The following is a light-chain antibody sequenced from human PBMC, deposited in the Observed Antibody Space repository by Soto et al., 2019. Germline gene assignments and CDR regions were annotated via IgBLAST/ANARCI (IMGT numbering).Light chain of an antibody. CDR1: SSDVGTFDY. CDR3: GSSSTTNSLL. V-gene: IGLV2-14*01. CDR2: EVA. J-gene: IGLJ2*01. Sequence: QSALTQPASLSGSPGQSITISCTGNSSDVGTFDYVSWYQQHPGTAPKLIIFEVARRPSGISNRFSGSKSGNTASLTISGLQAEDEADYFCGSSSTTNSLLFGGGTKLTVL.